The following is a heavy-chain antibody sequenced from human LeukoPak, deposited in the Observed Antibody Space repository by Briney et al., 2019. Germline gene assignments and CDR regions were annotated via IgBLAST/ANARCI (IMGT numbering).Heavy chain of an antibody. Sequence: SETLSLTCTVSGVCISSSYSYWGWIRQPAGMGLEWIGSIYYTGNTYYNASLKSQVSISIDTSKNQFSLKLTSVTAADTAVYYCARQTGSGLFILPGGQGTLVTVSS. CDR1: GVCISSSYSY. CDR3: ARQTGSGLFILP. J-gene: IGHJ4*02. V-gene: IGHV4-39*01. D-gene: IGHD3/OR15-3a*01. CDR2: IYYTGNT.